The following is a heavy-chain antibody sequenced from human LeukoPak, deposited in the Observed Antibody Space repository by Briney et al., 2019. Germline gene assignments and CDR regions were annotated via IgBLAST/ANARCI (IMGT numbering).Heavy chain of an antibody. CDR3: AREYSERRGYWGNWFDP. J-gene: IGHJ5*02. CDR2: IIPIFGTA. V-gene: IGHV1-69*13. CDR1: GGTFSSYT. Sequence: SVKVSCKASGGTFSSYTISWVRQAPGQGLEWMGGIIPIFGTANYAQKFQGRVTITADESTSTAYMELSSLRSEDTAVYYCAREYSERRGYWGNWFDPSGQGTLVTVSS. D-gene: IGHD2-21*02.